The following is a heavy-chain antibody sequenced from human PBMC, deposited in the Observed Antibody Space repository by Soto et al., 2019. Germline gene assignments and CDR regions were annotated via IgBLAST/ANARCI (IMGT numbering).Heavy chain of an antibody. CDR3: ARDTVLRFLEWLHPNYYYYYGMDV. D-gene: IGHD3-3*01. V-gene: IGHV3-30-3*01. CDR1: GFTFSSYA. CDR2: ISYDGSNK. Sequence: GGSLRLSCAASGFTFSSYAMHWVRQAPGKXLEWVAVISYDGSNKYYADSVKGRFTISRDNSKNTLYLQMNSLRAEDTAVYYCARDTVLRFLEWLHPNYYYYYGMDVWGQGTTVTVSS. J-gene: IGHJ6*02.